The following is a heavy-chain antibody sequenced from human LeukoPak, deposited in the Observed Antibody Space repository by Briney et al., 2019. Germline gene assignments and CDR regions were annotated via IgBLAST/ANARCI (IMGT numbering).Heavy chain of an antibody. CDR2: IYYSGST. V-gene: IGHV4-59*08. D-gene: IGHD6-19*01. J-gene: IGHJ4*02. Sequence: PSETLSLTCTVSGGSISSYYWSWIRQPPGKGLEWIRYIYYSGSTNYNPSLKSRVTISVDTSKNQFSLKLSSVTAADTAVYYCATRSYSSGWDFDYWGQGTLVTVSS. CDR3: ATRSYSSGWDFDY. CDR1: GGSISSYY.